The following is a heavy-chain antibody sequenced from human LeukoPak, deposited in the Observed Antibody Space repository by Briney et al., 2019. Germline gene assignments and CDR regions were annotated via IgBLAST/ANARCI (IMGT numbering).Heavy chain of an antibody. Sequence: PGGSLRLSCTASGFTFSGFNIHWVRQAPGRGLEWVSCISSSSSYRYYADPVKGRFTISRDNAKNSVYLQMNSLRAEDTAVYYCARDGSSSWYYYWGQGTLVTVSS. V-gene: IGHV3-21*01. CDR2: ISSSSSYR. J-gene: IGHJ4*02. CDR1: GFTFSGFN. D-gene: IGHD6-13*01. CDR3: ARDGSSSWYYY.